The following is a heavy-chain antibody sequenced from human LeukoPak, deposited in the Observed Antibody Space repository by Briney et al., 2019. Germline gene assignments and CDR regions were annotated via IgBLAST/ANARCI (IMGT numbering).Heavy chain of an antibody. CDR3: VSFYETY. V-gene: IGHV3-74*01. Sequence: GGSLRLSCEASGFTFSSYDMHWVRQAPGKGLVWVSHINGDGSWTTYADSVKGRFTISKDNAKNTVYLQMNNLRAEDTAVYYCVSFYETYWGRGTLVTVSS. D-gene: IGHD2-2*01. J-gene: IGHJ4*02. CDR1: GFTFSSYD. CDR2: INGDGSWT.